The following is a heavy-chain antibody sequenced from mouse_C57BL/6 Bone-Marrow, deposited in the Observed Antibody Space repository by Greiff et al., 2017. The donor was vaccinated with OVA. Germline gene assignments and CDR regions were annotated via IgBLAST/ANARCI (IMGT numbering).Heavy chain of an antibody. CDR1: GYTFTSYG. D-gene: IGHD2-4*01. J-gene: IGHJ4*01. CDR3: ASPYDYDEGWAMDY. Sequence: EVKLEESGAELVRPGSSVKMSCKTSGYTFTSYGINWVKQRPGQGLEWIGYIYIGNGYTEYNEKFKGKATLTSDTSSSTAYMQLSSLTSEDSAIYFCASPYDYDEGWAMDYWGQGTSVTVSS. V-gene: IGHV1-58*01. CDR2: IYIGNGYT.